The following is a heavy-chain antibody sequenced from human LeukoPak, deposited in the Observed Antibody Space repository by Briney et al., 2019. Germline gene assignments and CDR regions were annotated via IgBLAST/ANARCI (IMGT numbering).Heavy chain of an antibody. Sequence: GPPLKISSKGSGSRFTNYWIAWVRQMPGQGLEWMGIIYPGDSDTRYSPSFQGQVTISADKSISTAYLLWSSLKASDTAMYYCARARYCSGGSCYWFDPWGQGTLVTVSS. J-gene: IGHJ5*02. CDR3: ARARYCSGGSCYWFDP. V-gene: IGHV5-51*01. D-gene: IGHD2-15*01. CDR2: IYPGDSDT. CDR1: GSRFTNYW.